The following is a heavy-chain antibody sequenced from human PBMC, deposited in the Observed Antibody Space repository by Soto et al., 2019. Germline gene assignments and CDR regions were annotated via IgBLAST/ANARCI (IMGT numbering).Heavy chain of an antibody. CDR2: IYYSGST. Sequence: HLQLQESGPGLVKPLETLSLTCTVSGGSISSSSYYWGWIRQPPGKGLEWIGSIYYSGSTYYNPSLNSRVTISVDTSKNQFSLKLSSVTAADTAVYYCASLGEQWLVYNWGQGTLVTVSS. CDR1: GGSISSSSYY. V-gene: IGHV4-39*01. J-gene: IGHJ4*02. CDR3: ASLGEQWLVYN. D-gene: IGHD6-19*01.